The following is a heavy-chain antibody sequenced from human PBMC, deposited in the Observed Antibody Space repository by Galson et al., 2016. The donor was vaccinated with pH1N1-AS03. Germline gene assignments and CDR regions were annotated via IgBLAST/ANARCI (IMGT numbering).Heavy chain of an antibody. CDR3: PVWGYISNTNGMDV. CDR1: GFTLSTYD. CDR2: IAATGDT. Sequence: SCAASGFTLSTYDMHWVRQATGKGLEWVSIIAATGDTNYGGSVKGRFTISREDAKNSLYLQMNSLRAEDTAVYYCPVWGYISNTNGMDVWGKGTTVTVSS. J-gene: IGHJ6*04. D-gene: IGHD5-18*01. V-gene: IGHV3-13*01.